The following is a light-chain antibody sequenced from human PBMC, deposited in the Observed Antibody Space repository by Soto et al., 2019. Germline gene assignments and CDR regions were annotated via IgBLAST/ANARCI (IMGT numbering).Light chain of an antibody. J-gene: IGLJ1*01. Sequence: QSALTQPASVSGSPGQSITISCTGTSSDVGGYNYVSWYQQKPGKAPKLMIYDVNNRPSGVSYRFSGSKSGNTASLTISGLQAEDEADYYCSSYTSSSTRVFGTGTKLTVL. CDR1: SSDVGGYNY. CDR2: DVN. V-gene: IGLV2-14*01. CDR3: SSYTSSSTRV.